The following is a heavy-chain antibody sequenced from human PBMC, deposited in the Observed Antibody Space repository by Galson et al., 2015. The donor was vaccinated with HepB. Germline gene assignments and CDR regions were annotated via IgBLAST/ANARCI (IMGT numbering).Heavy chain of an antibody. V-gene: IGHV3-33*01. J-gene: IGHJ3*02. CDR2: IWYDGSNK. CDR1: GFTFSSYG. Sequence: SLRLSCAASGFTFSSYGMHWVRQAPGKGLEWVAVIWYDGSNKYYADSVKGRFTISRDNSKNTLYLQMNSLRAEDTAVYYCARGYSGSYYAAAGDIWGQGTMVTVSS. D-gene: IGHD1-26*01. CDR3: ARGYSGSYYAAAGDI.